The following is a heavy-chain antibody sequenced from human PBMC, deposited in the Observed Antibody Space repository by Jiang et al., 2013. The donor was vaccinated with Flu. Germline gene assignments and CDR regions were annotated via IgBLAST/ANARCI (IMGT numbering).Heavy chain of an antibody. CDR1: GYIFPNYW. CDR3: ARGSGSPDSYYYYGMDV. J-gene: IGHJ6*02. Sequence: AEVKKPGESLKISCRASGYIFPNYWVGWVRQMPGKGLEWMGIIYPSDSDAKYSPSFQGQVTFSADRSISTAYVQWSSLKASDTAIYYCARGSGSPDSYYYYGMDVWGQGTTVTVSS. V-gene: IGHV5-51*01. CDR2: IYPSDSDA.